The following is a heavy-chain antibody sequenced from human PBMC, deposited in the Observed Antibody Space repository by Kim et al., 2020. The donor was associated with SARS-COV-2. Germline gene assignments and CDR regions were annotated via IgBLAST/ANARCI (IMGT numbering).Heavy chain of an antibody. V-gene: IGHV3-48*02. CDR3: ASIKVVPAAIGYYGMDV. CDR2: ISSSSSTI. J-gene: IGHJ6*02. D-gene: IGHD2-2*02. Sequence: GGSLRLSCAASGFTFSSYSMNWVRQAPGKGLEWVSYISSSSSTIYYADSVKGRFTISRDNAKNSLYLQMNSLRDEDTAVYYCASIKVVPAAIGYYGMDVWGQGTTVTVSS. CDR1: GFTFSSYS.